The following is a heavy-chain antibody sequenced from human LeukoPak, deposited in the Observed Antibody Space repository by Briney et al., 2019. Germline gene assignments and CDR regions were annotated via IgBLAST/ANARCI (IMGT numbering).Heavy chain of an antibody. V-gene: IGHV1-46*01. Sequence: ASVKVSCKASGYTFTKYYMHWVRQAPGQGLEWMGIINPSGGSTSYAQKFQGRVTMTRDTSTSRVYMEVSSLRSEDTAVYYCARDSNSGAFDIWGQGTMVTVSP. D-gene: IGHD6-6*01. CDR1: GYTFTKYY. CDR3: ARDSNSGAFDI. J-gene: IGHJ3*02. CDR2: INPSGGST.